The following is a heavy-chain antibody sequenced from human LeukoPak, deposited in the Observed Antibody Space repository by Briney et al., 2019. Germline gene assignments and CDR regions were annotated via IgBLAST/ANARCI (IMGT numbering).Heavy chain of an antibody. Sequence: ASVKVSCKASGYTFTSYGISWVRQAPGQGLEWMGWISAYNGNTNYAQKLQGRVTMTTDTSTSTAYMELRSLRSDDTAVYYCARRDYDSSGPYYFDYWGQGTLVTVSS. CDR1: GYTFTSYG. D-gene: IGHD3-22*01. CDR2: ISAYNGNT. V-gene: IGHV1-18*01. CDR3: ARRDYDSSGPYYFDY. J-gene: IGHJ4*02.